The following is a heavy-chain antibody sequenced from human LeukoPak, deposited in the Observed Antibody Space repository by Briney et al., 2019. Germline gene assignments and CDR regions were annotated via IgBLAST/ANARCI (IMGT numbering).Heavy chain of an antibody. J-gene: IGHJ6*03. CDR3: AKAPRFGDHATEYYYYYMDV. CDR2: ISGSGGST. D-gene: IGHD3-3*01. V-gene: IGHV3-23*01. CDR1: GFTFSSYG. Sequence: GGTLRLSCAASGFTFSSYGMSWVRQAPGKGLEWVSAISGSGGSTYYADSVKGRFTISRDNSKNTLYLQMNSLRAEDTAVYYCAKAPRFGDHATEYYYYYMDVWGKGTTVTVSS.